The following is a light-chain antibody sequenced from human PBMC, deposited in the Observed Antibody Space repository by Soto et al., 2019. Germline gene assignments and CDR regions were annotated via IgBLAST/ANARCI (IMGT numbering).Light chain of an antibody. Sequence: DIQLTQSPSTLSASVGDRVTITCRASQSISSWLAWYQQKPGKAPKLLIYKTSNLESRVPSRFSGSGSGTEFTLTISSLQHDDFSTYYCQYYNNYCWTFGQGTKVEIK. CDR2: KTS. J-gene: IGKJ1*01. V-gene: IGKV1-5*03. CDR1: QSISSW. CDR3: QYYNNYCWT.